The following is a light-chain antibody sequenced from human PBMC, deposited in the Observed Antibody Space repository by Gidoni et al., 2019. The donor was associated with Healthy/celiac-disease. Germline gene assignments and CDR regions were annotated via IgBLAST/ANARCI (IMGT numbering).Light chain of an antibody. V-gene: IGKV3-11*01. J-gene: IGKJ3*01. Sequence: EIVLTQSPATLSLSPGERATLSCRASQSVSSYLAWYQQKPGQAPRLLIYDASNRATGIPARFSGSGSGTDFTLTISSLEPEDFAVYYCQQRSNWPFTFXPXTKVXIK. CDR3: QQRSNWPFT. CDR2: DAS. CDR1: QSVSSY.